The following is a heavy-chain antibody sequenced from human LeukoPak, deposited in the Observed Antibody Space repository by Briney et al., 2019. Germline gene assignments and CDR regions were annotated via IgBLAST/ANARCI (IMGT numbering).Heavy chain of an antibody. V-gene: IGHV3-7*01. CDR3: ARSGVAFAGVTSFGH. CDR2: IKQDGSEG. Sequence: GGSLRLSCEVSGFTLSTYWMNWVRQAPGKGLEWVANIKQDGSEGYYVDSVKGRFTISRDNAKNSLYLQMNSLRAEDTAVYYCARSGVAFAGVTSFGHWGQGTLVTVSS. D-gene: IGHD3-16*01. CDR1: GFTLSTYW. J-gene: IGHJ4*02.